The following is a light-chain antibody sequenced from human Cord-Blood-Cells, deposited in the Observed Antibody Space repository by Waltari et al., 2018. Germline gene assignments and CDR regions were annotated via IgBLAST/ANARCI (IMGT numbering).Light chain of an antibody. J-gene: IGKJ2*01. CDR2: GAS. CDR3: QQYGSSPYT. CDR1: QSVGSSY. V-gene: IGKV3-20*01. Sequence: EIVLTQSPGTLSLSPGERATLSCRASQSVGSSYLAWYQQKPGQAPRLLIYGASSRATGIPDRFSGSGSATDFTLTISRLEPEDFAVYYCQQYGSSPYTFGQGTKLEIK.